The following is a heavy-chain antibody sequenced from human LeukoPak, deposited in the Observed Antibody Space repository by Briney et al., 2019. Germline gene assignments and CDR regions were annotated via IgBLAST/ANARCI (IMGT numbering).Heavy chain of an antibody. CDR1: GFTFSDYC. D-gene: IGHD3-16*01. V-gene: IGHV3-21*01. CDR2: ISSVSGYI. J-gene: IGHJ4*02. Sequence: GGSLRLSCAASGFTFSDYCMNWVRQAPGRGLEWVAFISSVSGYIYYADSVKDRFTISRDNARNSLYLQMNSLRAEDTAVYYCARDWRTQVLHPYYFEYWGQGVLVTVSS. CDR3: ARDWRTQVLHPYYFEY.